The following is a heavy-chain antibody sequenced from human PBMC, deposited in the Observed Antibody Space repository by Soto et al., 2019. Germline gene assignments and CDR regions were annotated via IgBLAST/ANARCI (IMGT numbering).Heavy chain of an antibody. V-gene: IGHV1-58*01. J-gene: IGHJ6*02. CDR1: GFTFTSSA. Sequence: GASVKVSCKASGFTFTSSAVQWVRLARGQRLEWIGWIVVGSGNTNYAQKFQERVTITRDMSTSTAYMELSSLRSEDTAVYYCAADYPPPYYDFWSGNGMDVWGQGTTVTVSS. CDR2: IVVGSGNT. D-gene: IGHD3-3*01. CDR3: AADYPPPYYDFWSGNGMDV.